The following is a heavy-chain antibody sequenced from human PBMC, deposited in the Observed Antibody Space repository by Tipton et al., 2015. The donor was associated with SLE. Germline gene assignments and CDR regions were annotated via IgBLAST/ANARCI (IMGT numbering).Heavy chain of an antibody. V-gene: IGHV4-59*01. CDR1: GSSLTGSY. CDR2: IDYGGST. D-gene: IGHD1-26*01. Sequence: TLSLTCTVSGSSLTGSYWSWIRQPPGKGLEWIGNIDYGGSTYYNPSLKSRFSTSLDTSKNQISLKLTSVTTADTAMYYCAKADGVVGGQVPYWYFDLWGRGTLVTVSS. J-gene: IGHJ2*01. CDR3: AKADGVVGGQVPYWYFDL.